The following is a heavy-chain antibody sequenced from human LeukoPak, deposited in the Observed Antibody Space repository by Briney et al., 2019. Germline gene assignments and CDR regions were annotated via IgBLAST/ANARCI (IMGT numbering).Heavy chain of an antibody. CDR2: INAGNGNT. V-gene: IGHV1-3*01. D-gene: IGHD3-10*01. Sequence: GASVKVSCKASGYTFPSYAMHWVRQAPGQRLEWMGWINAGNGNTKYSQKFQGRVTITRDTSASTAYMELSSLRSEDTAVYYCARDQPGFGELLYDYWGQGTLVTVSS. CDR1: GYTFPSYA. J-gene: IGHJ4*02. CDR3: ARDQPGFGELLYDY.